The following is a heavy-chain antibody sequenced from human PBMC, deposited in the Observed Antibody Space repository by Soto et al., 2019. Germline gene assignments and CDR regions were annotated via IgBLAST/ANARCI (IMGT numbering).Heavy chain of an antibody. Sequence: GGSLRLSCAASGFTVSSNYMSWVRQAPGKGLEWVSVIYSGGSTYYAGSVKGRFTISRDNSKNTLYLQMNSLRAEDTAVYYCARDGPAATLYGMDVWGQGTTVTVSS. CDR2: IYSGGST. V-gene: IGHV3-53*01. CDR3: ARDGPAATLYGMDV. D-gene: IGHD6-13*01. J-gene: IGHJ6*02. CDR1: GFTVSSNY.